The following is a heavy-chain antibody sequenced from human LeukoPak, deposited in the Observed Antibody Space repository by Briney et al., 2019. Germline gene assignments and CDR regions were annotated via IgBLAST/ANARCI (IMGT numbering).Heavy chain of an antibody. D-gene: IGHD3-9*01. CDR2: IIPIFGTA. Sequence: GSSVKVSCKASGGTFSSYAIGWVRQAPGQGLEWMGGIIPIFGTANYAQKFQGRVTITADESTSTAYVELSSLRSEDTAVYYCAIGYDILTGYSIYYYYYYMDVWGKGTTVTVSS. V-gene: IGHV1-69*01. CDR1: GGTFSSYA. J-gene: IGHJ6*03. CDR3: AIGYDILTGYSIYYYYYYMDV.